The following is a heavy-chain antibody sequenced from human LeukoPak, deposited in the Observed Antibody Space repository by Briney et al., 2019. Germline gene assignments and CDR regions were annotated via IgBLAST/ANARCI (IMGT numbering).Heavy chain of an antibody. V-gene: IGHV4-39*07. CDR2: MYHNGST. CDR1: GGSISSISYY. J-gene: IGHJ4*02. CDR3: ARVAKAIRALSAVRTSSYFDY. Sequence: SETLSLTCTVSGGSISSISYYWGWIRQPPGKGLEWIGSMYHNGSTYYNPSLKSRVTISVDTSKNQFSLKLSSVTAADTAVYYCARVAKAIRALSAVRTSSYFDYWGQGTLVTVSS.